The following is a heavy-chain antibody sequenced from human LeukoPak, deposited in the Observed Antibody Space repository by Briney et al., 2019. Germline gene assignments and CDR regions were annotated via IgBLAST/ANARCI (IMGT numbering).Heavy chain of an antibody. Sequence: GASVKVSCKASGYTFTSYYMHWVRQAPGQGLEWMGIINPSGGSTSYAQKFQGRVTMTRDMSTSTDYMELSSLRSEDTAVYYCARSRVVTAIHPYYYYMDVWGKGTTVTISS. J-gene: IGHJ6*03. CDR2: INPSGGST. CDR3: ARSRVVTAIHPYYYYMDV. CDR1: GYTFTSYY. D-gene: IGHD2-21*02. V-gene: IGHV1-46*01.